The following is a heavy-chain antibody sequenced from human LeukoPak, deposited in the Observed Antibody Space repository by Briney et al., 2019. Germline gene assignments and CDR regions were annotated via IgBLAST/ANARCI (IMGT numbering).Heavy chain of an antibody. Sequence: ETLSLTCTVSGGSISSYYWSWVRQAPGKGLEWVANVQQDGSEKYYVDSVKGRFTISRDNAKNSLYLQMNSLRAEDTAVYYCARERIAYCSRTSCYLERYYYYMDVWGKGTTVTVSS. CDR1: GGSISSYY. J-gene: IGHJ6*03. CDR2: VQQDGSEK. CDR3: ARERIAYCSRTSCYLERYYYYMDV. V-gene: IGHV3-7*01. D-gene: IGHD2-2*01.